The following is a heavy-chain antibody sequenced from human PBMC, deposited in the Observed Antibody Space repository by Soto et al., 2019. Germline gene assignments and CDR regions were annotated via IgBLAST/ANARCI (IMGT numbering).Heavy chain of an antibody. D-gene: IGHD2-2*01. V-gene: IGHV3-23*01. J-gene: IGHJ6*02. Sequence: GGSLRLSCAASGFTFSSYAMSWVRQAPGKGLEWVSAISGSGGSTYYADSVKGRFTISRDNSKNTLYLQMNSLRAEDTAVYYCAKVLRGYCISTSCYYYYGMDVWGQGTTVTVSS. CDR2: ISGSGGST. CDR1: GFTFSSYA. CDR3: AKVLRGYCISTSCYYYYGMDV.